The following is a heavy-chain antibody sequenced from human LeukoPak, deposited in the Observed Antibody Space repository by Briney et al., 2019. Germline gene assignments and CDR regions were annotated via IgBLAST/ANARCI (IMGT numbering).Heavy chain of an antibody. V-gene: IGHV3-23*01. CDR1: GFTLSSYA. J-gene: IGHJ4*02. D-gene: IGHD4-11*01. CDR3: ARDSVTAMDY. CDR2: ITNSGTAT. Sequence: GGSLRLSCAASGFTLSSYAMSWVRQAPGKGLEWVSGITNSGTATYYAGSVKGRFTISRDKSKNTLYMQMNSLRVEDTAVYYCARDSVTAMDYWGQGTLVTVSS.